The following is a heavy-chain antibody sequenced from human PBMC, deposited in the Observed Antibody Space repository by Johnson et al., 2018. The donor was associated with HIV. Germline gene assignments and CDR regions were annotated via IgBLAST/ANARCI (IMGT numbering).Heavy chain of an antibody. CDR2: ISYDGSNK. D-gene: IGHD1-26*01. Sequence: QVQLVESGGGVVQPGRSLRLSCAASGFTFSSYAMHWVRQAPGKGLEWVAVISYDGSNKYYADSVKGRFTISRDNSKNTLYLQMNSLRAEDTAVYYCANGGSYSAADDAFDLCGQGTMVTVSS. CDR3: ANGGSYSAADDAFDL. CDR1: GFTFSSYA. J-gene: IGHJ3*01. V-gene: IGHV3-30*04.